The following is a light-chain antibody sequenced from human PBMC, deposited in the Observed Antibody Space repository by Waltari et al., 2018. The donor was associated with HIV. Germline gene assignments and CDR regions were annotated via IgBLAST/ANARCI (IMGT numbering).Light chain of an antibody. V-gene: IGKV3-15*01. Sequence: EVVMTQSPATLSVSPGERATLSCRASQSVSSNLAWYQQKPGQAPRLLIYDASTRATGIPARFSGGGSWTEFTLTISSLQSEDFAVYYCQQYNNWPPLTFGGGTKVEIK. CDR3: QQYNNWPPLT. CDR2: DAS. CDR1: QSVSSN. J-gene: IGKJ4*01.